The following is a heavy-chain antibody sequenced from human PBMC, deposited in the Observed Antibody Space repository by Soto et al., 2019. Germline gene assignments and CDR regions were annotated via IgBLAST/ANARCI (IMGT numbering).Heavy chain of an antibody. D-gene: IGHD6-19*01. CDR1: GGTFSSYA. J-gene: IGHJ4*02. CDR2: IIPIFGTA. CDR3: AGGPADSYISGGGWYFY. Sequence: QVQLVQSGAEVKKPGSSVKVSCKASGGTFSSYAISWVRQAPGQGLEWMGGIIPIFGTANYAPKFPGRVTSAADDAPSTGYMELASLSSEDTAVYDCAGGPADSYISGGGWYFYWGQGTLVTVSS. V-gene: IGHV1-69*12.